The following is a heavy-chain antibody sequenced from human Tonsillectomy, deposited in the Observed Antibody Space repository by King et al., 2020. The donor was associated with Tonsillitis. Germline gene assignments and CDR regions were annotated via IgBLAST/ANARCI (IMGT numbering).Heavy chain of an antibody. CDR1: GFTLSHYA. Sequence: VQLVESGGGVVQPGRSLRLSCAASGFTLSHYAMHWVRQAPGKGLEWVAVISNDGSNEYYTDSVKGRFIISRDNSKNTLSLQMNSLRNEDTAVYYCAREAFDFWSGYYEYYFDNWGQGTLLTVSS. CDR2: ISNDGSNE. D-gene: IGHD3-3*01. J-gene: IGHJ4*02. V-gene: IGHV3-30-3*01. CDR3: AREAFDFWSGYYEYYFDN.